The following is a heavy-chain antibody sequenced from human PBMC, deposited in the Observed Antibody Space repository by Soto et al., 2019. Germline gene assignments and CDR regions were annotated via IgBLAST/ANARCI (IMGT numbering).Heavy chain of an antibody. D-gene: IGHD7-27*01. CDR2: ISSSSSYI. V-gene: IGHV3-21*01. Sequence: GGSLRLSCAASGFTFSSYSMNWVRQAPGKGLEWVSSISSSSSYIYYADSVKGRFTISRDNAKNSLYLQMNSLRAEDTAVYYCARVVTGETYYFDYWGQGTLVTVSS. CDR1: GFTFSSYS. J-gene: IGHJ4*02. CDR3: ARVVTGETYYFDY.